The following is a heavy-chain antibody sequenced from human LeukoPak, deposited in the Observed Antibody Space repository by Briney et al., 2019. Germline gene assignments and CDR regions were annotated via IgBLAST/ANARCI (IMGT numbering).Heavy chain of an antibody. CDR1: GFTFSSYG. CDR2: ISSSSSYI. V-gene: IGHV3-21*01. J-gene: IGHJ4*02. CDR3: ARDRLGVVMEIDY. Sequence: GGSLRLSCAASGFTFSSYGMNWVRQAPGKGLEWVSSISSSSSYIYYADSVKGRFTISRDNAKNSLYLQMNSLRAEDTAVYYCARDRLGVVMEIDYWGQGTLVTVSS. D-gene: IGHD3-3*01.